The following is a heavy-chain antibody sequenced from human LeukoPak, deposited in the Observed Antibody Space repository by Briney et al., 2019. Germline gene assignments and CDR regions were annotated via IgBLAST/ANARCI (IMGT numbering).Heavy chain of an antibody. CDR3: ARAPNSGTLGEDY. CDR2: IKEDGNGQ. J-gene: IGHJ4*02. V-gene: IGHV3-7*03. D-gene: IGHD1-26*01. CDR1: GFTFSSYS. Sequence: GGSLRLSCAASGFTFSSYSMNWVRQAPGKGLEWVANIKEDGNGQYYVDSVKGRFTISRDNAKNSLYLQMNSLKTEDTAVYYCARAPNSGTLGEDYWGQGTLVTVSS.